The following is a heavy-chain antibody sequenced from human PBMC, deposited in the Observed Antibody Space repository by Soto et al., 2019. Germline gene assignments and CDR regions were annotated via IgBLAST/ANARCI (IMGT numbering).Heavy chain of an antibody. CDR3: VFVVYYYDSSGYYFYDAFDI. D-gene: IGHD3-22*01. V-gene: IGHV3-33*01. J-gene: IGHJ3*02. CDR1: GFTFSSYG. Sequence: GGSLRLSCAASGFTFSSYGMHWVRQAPGKGLEWVAVIWYDGSNKYYADSVKGRFTISRDNSKNTLYLQMNSLRAEDTAVYYCVFVVYYYDSSGYYFYDAFDIWGQGTMVTVSS. CDR2: IWYDGSNK.